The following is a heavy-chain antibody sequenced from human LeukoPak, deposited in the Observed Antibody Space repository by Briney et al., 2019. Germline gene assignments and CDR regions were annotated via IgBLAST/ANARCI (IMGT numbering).Heavy chain of an antibody. V-gene: IGHV4-34*01. CDR1: GGSFSDYY. J-gene: IGHJ4*02. CDR3: ARDGYSAHDGL. Sequence: SDTLSLTCAVYGGSFSDYYWSWIRQPPGKGLEWIGEINHSGSTNYNPSLKSRVTISVGTSKNQFSLKLSSVSAADTAVYYCARDGYSAHDGLWGQGTLVTVSS. D-gene: IGHD5-12*01. CDR2: INHSGST.